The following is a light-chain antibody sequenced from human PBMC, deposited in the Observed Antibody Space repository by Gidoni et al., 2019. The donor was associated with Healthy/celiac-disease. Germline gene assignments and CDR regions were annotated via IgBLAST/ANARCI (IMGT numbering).Light chain of an antibody. V-gene: IGKV3-15*01. Sequence: EIVMTQSPATLSVSPRERATLSCRASQRVSSNLAWYQQKTGQAPRLLIHVASTRATGIPARFSGSGSGTTFTLPISSLQSEDFAVYYCQQYNNWPPCSFXQXTKLXIK. CDR1: QRVSSN. CDR2: VAS. J-gene: IGKJ2*04. CDR3: QQYNNWPPCS.